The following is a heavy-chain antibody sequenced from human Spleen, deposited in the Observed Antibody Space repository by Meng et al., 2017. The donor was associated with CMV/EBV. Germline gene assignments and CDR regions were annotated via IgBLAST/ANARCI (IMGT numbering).Heavy chain of an antibody. V-gene: IGHV1-2*02. Sequence: ASVKVSCKASGYTFTNYYMHWVRQAPGQGLEWMGWIHPHRGDTNYAQQFQGRVTLTRDTSINTGYMELTRLTSDDTAVYYCARIHTYYYYYYGMDVWGQGTTVTVSS. J-gene: IGHJ6*02. CDR2: IHPHRGDT. CDR3: ARIHTYYYYYYGMDV. CDR1: GYTFTNYY.